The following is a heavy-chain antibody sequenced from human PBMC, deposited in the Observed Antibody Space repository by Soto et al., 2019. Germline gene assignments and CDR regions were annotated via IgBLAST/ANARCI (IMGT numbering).Heavy chain of an antibody. J-gene: IGHJ6*02. D-gene: IGHD5-18*01. CDR2: IIPIFGTA. CDR3: ARDLVDTAMVAYYYYGMDV. V-gene: IGHV1-69*13. CDR1: GGTFSSYA. Sequence: SVKVSCKASGGTFSSYAISWVRQAPGQGLEWMGGIIPIFGTANYAQKFQGRVTITADESTSTAYMELSSLRSGDTAVYYCARDLVDTAMVAYYYYGMDVWGQGTTVTVSS.